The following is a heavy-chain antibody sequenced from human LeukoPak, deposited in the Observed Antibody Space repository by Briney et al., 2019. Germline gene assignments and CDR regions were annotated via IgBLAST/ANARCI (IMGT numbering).Heavy chain of an antibody. D-gene: IGHD6-19*01. CDR3: ARAVGSGWYPEYFQH. J-gene: IGHJ1*01. V-gene: IGHV3-30*02. Sequence: PAGGFLRLSCAGAGFSFSSYGMHWVRQAPGKGLEWMAFIRSDGSNKYYADSVKGRFTISRDNAKSSLYLQMNSLRAEDTAVYYCARAVGSGWYPEYFQHWGQGTLVTVSS. CDR2: IRSDGSNK. CDR1: GFSFSSYG.